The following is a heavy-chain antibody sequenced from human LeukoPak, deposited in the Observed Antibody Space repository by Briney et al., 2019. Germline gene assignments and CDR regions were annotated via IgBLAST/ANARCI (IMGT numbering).Heavy chain of an antibody. D-gene: IGHD3-22*01. CDR3: ARVPYYYDSSGYYSPDYYYYYGMDV. Sequence: PGGSLRLSCAASGFTFSSYWMSWGRQAPGKGLEWVANIKQDGSEKYYVDSVKGRFTISRDNAKNSLYLQMNSLRAEDTAVYYCARVPYYYDSSGYYSPDYYYYYGMDVWGQGTTVTVSS. CDR2: IKQDGSEK. V-gene: IGHV3-7*01. J-gene: IGHJ6*02. CDR1: GFTFSSYW.